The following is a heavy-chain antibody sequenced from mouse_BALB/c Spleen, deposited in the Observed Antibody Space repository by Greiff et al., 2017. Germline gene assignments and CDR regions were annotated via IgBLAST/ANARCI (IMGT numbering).Heavy chain of an antibody. CDR2: ILPGSGST. D-gene: IGHD2-2*01. CDR3: ASGSFDY. CDR1: GFNIKDTY. V-gene: IGHV1-9*01. Sequence: QVQLKESGAELVKPGASVKLSCTASGFNIKDTYMHWVKQRPGHGLEWIGEILPGSGSTNYNEKFKGKATFTADTSSNTAYMQLSSLTSEDSAVYYCASGSFDYWGQGTTLTVSS. J-gene: IGHJ2*01.